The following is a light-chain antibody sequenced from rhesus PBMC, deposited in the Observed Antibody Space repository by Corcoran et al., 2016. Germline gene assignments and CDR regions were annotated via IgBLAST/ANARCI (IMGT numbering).Light chain of an antibody. V-gene: IGKV3-42*03. Sequence: EIVMTQSPATPSLSPGERATLSCRASQSVSANLAWYQQKPGQPPSLLLYGTSSRAPGIPDRLSGRGSGTAFTITISSLEPEDFAVYFCQQYHIRPLTFGGGAKVEIK. CDR3: QQYHIRPLT. CDR1: QSVSAN. J-gene: IGKJ4*01. CDR2: GTS.